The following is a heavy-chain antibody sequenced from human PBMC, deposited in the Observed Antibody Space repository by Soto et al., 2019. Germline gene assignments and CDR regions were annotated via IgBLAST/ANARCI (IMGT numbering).Heavy chain of an antibody. CDR3: ARASSSSSAADY. CDR2: IYGSESA. V-gene: IGHV4-31*03. J-gene: IGHJ4*02. Sequence: QVQLQESGPGLVKASQTLSLICSVSGESISSGGYYWSWIRHHPGKGLEWIGYIYGSESAYYNPSLKSRVTISMETSKNHFAMKLSSVTAADTAVYYCARASSSSSAADYWGQGTLITVSS. D-gene: IGHD6-6*01. CDR1: GESISSGGYY.